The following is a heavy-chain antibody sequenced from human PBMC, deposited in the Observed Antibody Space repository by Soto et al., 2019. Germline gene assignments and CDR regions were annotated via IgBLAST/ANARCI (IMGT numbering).Heavy chain of an antibody. CDR2: IRSKANNYAT. V-gene: IGHV3-73*01. CDR3: TIYLGDNWHYRNYFDD. Sequence: EVQLVESGGGLVQPGGSLKLSCAASGFTFSGSAMHWVRQASGKGLEWVGRIRSKANNYATAYAASGKGRFTISRVDSKNTAFMQMSSLKTEDTAVYYCTIYLGDNWHYRNYFDDGGQGTLVTVSS. J-gene: IGHJ4*02. D-gene: IGHD1-7*01. CDR1: GFTFSGSA.